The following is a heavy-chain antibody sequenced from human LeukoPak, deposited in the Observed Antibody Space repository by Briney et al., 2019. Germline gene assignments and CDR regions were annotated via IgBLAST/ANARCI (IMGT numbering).Heavy chain of an antibody. D-gene: IGHD4-23*01. CDR3: AKGLSLRWTDY. Sequence: GGSLRLSCAASGFTFSNAWMSWVRQAPGKGLEWVSAISGSGGSTYYADSVKGRFTISRDNSKNTLYLQMNSLRAEDTAVYYCAKGLSLRWTDYWGQGTLVTVSS. CDR1: GFTFSNAW. J-gene: IGHJ4*02. CDR2: ISGSGGST. V-gene: IGHV3-23*01.